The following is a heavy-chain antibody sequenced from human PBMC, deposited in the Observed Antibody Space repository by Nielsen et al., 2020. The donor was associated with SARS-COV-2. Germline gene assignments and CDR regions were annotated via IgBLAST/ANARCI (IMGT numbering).Heavy chain of an antibody. V-gene: IGHV4-59*08. CDR3: ARLRYSYGSDHSFDI. Sequence: GSLRLSCPVSGGSISSYYWSWIRQPPGKGLEWIGYIYYSGSTNYNPSLKSRVTISVDTSKNQFSLKLSSVTAADTAVYYCARLRYSYGSDHSFDIWGQGTMVTVSS. J-gene: IGHJ3*02. CDR1: GGSISSYY. CDR2: IYYSGST. D-gene: IGHD5-18*01.